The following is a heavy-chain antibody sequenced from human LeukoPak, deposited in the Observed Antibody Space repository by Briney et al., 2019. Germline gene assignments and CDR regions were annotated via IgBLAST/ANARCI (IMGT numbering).Heavy chain of an antibody. V-gene: IGHV3-9*01. J-gene: IGHJ4*02. CDR2: ISWNSGSI. CDR3: AKAASVAGTVYFDY. CDR1: RFTLDEYA. D-gene: IGHD6-19*01. Sequence: GGSLRLSCAASRFTLDEYAMYWVPRAPGKSLEWGLGISWNSGSIGYADSVKGQFTISRDNAKNSLYLQMNSLRAEDTALYYCAKAASVAGTVYFDYWGQGTLVTVSS.